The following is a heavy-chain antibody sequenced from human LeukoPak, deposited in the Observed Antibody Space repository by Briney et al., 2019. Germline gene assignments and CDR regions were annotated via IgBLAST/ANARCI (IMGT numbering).Heavy chain of an antibody. CDR3: ARGRNYGGNSYAFDI. D-gene: IGHD4-23*01. V-gene: IGHV4-39*01. J-gene: IGHJ3*02. CDR1: SGSISSSTYY. Sequence: SETLSLTCTVSSGSISSSTYYWGWIRQPPGKGLEWIGTIYYTGSTYYNPSLKSRVTISVDTSKNQFSLKLSSVTAADTAVYYCARGRNYGGNSYAFDIWGQGTMVTVSS. CDR2: IYYTGST.